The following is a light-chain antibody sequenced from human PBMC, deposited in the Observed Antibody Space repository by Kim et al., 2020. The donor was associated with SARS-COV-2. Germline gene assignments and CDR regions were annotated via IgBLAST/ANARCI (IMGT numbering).Light chain of an antibody. J-gene: IGKJ2*01. Sequence: SASVADRDTIPCRARRSISNSLAWYQQKPGNAPNLLIYKASTLQSGVPSRFSGSGSGTEFTLTISSLQPDDFATYYCQQYNSDSRTFGQGTKLEI. CDR2: KAS. CDR3: QQYNSDSRT. CDR1: RSISNS. V-gene: IGKV1-5*03.